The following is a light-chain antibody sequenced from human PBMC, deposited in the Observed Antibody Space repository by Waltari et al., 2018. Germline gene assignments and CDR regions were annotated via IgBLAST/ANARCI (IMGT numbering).Light chain of an antibody. CDR2: DVS. Sequence: QSALTQPRSVSGSPGQSFPISCTGTGTVVGGYGLVSWYQQYPGKVPKAIIYDVSERPSGVPDRFSGSKSGNSASLTISGLQAEDEADYYCCSYGGSYTYYVFGTGTTVTV. J-gene: IGLJ1*01. CDR1: GTVVGGYGL. CDR3: CSYGGSYTYYV. V-gene: IGLV2-11*01.